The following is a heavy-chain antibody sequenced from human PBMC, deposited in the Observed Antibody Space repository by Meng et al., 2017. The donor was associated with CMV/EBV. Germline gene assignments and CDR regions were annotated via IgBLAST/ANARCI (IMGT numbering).Heavy chain of an antibody. Sequence: SVKVSCKASGGTFSSYAISWVRQAPGQGLEWMGGFIPILGIANYAQKFQGRVTITADKSTSTAYMELSSLRSEDTAVYYCARAIREGVTHHQYYFDYWGQGTLVTVSS. CDR3: ARAIREGVTHHQYYFDY. V-gene: IGHV1-69*10. J-gene: IGHJ4*02. CDR1: GGTFSSYA. CDR2: FIPILGIA. D-gene: IGHD4-23*01.